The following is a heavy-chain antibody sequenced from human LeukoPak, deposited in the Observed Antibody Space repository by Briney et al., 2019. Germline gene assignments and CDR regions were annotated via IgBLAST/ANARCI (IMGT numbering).Heavy chain of an antibody. D-gene: IGHD3-9*01. CDR2: IYPGDSDT. V-gene: IGHV5-51*01. J-gene: IGHJ4*02. Sequence: GGSLQISCQGSGYSFTSYWIGWGRQVPGKGLEWMGIIYPGDSDTRYSPSFQGQVTISAHKSISTAYLQWSSLKASDTAMYYCARPEGHYDILTGGSLDYWGQGTLVTVSS. CDR3: ARPEGHYDILTGGSLDY. CDR1: GYSFTSYW.